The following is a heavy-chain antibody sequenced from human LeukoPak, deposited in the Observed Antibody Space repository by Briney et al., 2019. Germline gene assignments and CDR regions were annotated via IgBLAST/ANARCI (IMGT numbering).Heavy chain of an antibody. D-gene: IGHD1-26*01. J-gene: IGHJ1*01. Sequence: ASVKVSCKASGYTFTGYYMHWVRQAPGQGLEWMGRINPNSGGTNYAQKFQGRVTMTRDTSISTAYMELSRLRSDDTAVYYCARGYRTVGAIEYLQHWGQGTLVTVSS. CDR2: INPNSGGT. V-gene: IGHV1-2*06. CDR1: GYTFTGYY. CDR3: ARGYRTVGAIEYLQH.